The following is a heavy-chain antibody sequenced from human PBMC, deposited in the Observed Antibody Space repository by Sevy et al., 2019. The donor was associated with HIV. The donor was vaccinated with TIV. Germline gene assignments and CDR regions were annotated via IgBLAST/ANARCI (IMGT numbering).Heavy chain of an antibody. Sequence: ASVKVSCKASRFTLTGYYIHWMRKAPGQGFEWMGRINPNTGGSNYAQTFQGRITLTANTSANAGYMELSGLTSDDTAVYYCARDRLSYYGSGPADYWGQGTLVTVSS. D-gene: IGHD3-10*01. J-gene: IGHJ4*02. V-gene: IGHV1-2*06. CDR2: INPNTGGS. CDR3: ARDRLSYYGSGPADY. CDR1: RFTLTGYY.